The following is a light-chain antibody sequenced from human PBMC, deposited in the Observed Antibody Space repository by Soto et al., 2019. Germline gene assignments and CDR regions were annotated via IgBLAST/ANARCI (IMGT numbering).Light chain of an antibody. J-gene: IGLJ3*02. CDR2: DTT. CDR1: TGPVTSGQY. V-gene: IGLV7-46*01. Sequence: QAVVTQEPSLTVSPGGTVTLTCGSSTGPVTSGQYPYWFQQKPGQAPRTLIYDTTNRPSWTPARFSGSLLGGKAALTLSGAQPEDEAVFYCLLSFGGARVFGGGTKLTVL. CDR3: LLSFGGARV.